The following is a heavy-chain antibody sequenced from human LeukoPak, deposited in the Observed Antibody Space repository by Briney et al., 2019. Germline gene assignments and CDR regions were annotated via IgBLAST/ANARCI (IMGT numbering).Heavy chain of an antibody. Sequence: PTGGSLRLSCTASGFTFGDYAMSSVPQAPAKGLELVGFIRSKAYGGPTEYAASVKGRFTISRDDSKRIAYLQMNSLKTEDTAVYYCTSLYSGSFYYYYYMEVWGKETRVTI. V-gene: IGHV3-49*04. CDR2: IRSKAYGGPT. D-gene: IGHD1-26*01. CDR1: GFTFGDYA. CDR3: TSLYSGSFYYYYYMEV. J-gene: IGHJ6*03.